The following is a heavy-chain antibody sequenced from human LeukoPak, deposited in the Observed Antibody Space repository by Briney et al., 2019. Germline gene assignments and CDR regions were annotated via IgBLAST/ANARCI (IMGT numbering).Heavy chain of an antibody. J-gene: IGHJ3*02. V-gene: IGHV4-39*07. CDR1: GGSISSSSYY. CDR3: ARGLGSGHDAFDI. D-gene: IGHD3-10*01. CDR2: INHSGST. Sequence: PSETLSLTCTVSGGSISSSSYYWGWIRQPPGKGLEWIGEINHSGSTNYNPSLKSRVTISVDMSKNQFSLKLSSVTAADTAVYYCARGLGSGHDAFDIWGQGTMVTVSS.